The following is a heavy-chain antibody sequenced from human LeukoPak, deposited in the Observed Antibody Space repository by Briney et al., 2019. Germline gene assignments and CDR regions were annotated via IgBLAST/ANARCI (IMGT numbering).Heavy chain of an antibody. CDR3: GKDMYSSSWNFFDY. CDR1: GFTFDDYA. CDR2: ITWNSGSI. V-gene: IGHV3-9*01. J-gene: IGHJ4*02. D-gene: IGHD6-13*01. Sequence: PGGSLRLSCEASGFTFDDYAMHWIRQVPGKGLEWVSGITWNSGSIDYADSVKGRFTIFRDNAKNSLYLQMNSLRAEDTALYYCGKDMYSSSWNFFDYWGRGTLVTVSS.